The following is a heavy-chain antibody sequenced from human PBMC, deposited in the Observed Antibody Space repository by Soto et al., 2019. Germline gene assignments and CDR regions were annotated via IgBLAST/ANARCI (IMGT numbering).Heavy chain of an antibody. D-gene: IGHD5-18*01. Sequence: QVQLVQSGAEVKKPESSVNVSCKAPGGTFSTYAISWVGQAPGQGLEWMGGIIPMFGTANYAQRFQDRVTITADESTNTVYMELSSLRSEDTAVYFCASGIQLWLRRINNGYSGWGQGTLVTVSS. CDR1: GGTFSTYA. CDR2: IIPMFGTA. CDR3: ASGIQLWLRRINNGYSG. V-gene: IGHV1-69*12. J-gene: IGHJ4*02.